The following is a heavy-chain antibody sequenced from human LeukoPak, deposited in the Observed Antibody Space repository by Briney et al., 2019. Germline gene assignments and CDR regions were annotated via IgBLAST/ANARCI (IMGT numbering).Heavy chain of an antibody. CDR2: MNPNSGNT. CDR3: ARGPTDDSWSGYPWWFDP. Sequence: ASVKVSCKASGYTFISYDITWVRQATGQGLEWMGWMNPNSGNTRYAHKVHGRGTMTSNTSVSTAYMELSSLRSEDTAVYYCARGPTDDSWSGYPWWFDPWGQGTLVTVPS. J-gene: IGHJ5*02. V-gene: IGHV1-8*01. CDR1: GYTFISYD. D-gene: IGHD3-3*01.